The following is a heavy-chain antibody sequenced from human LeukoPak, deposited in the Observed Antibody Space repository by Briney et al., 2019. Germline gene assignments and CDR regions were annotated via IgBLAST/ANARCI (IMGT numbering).Heavy chain of an antibody. Sequence: PGGSLRLSCTASRFTFGDYAMSWVRQAPGKGLEWGGVIRSKAFGGTTEYAASVKGRFTISRDDSKSIAYLQMNSLKTEDTAVYYCTRAPYSNYGNFDHWGQGTLVTVSS. CDR2: IRSKAFGGTT. CDR1: RFTFGDYA. V-gene: IGHV3-49*04. D-gene: IGHD4-11*01. CDR3: TRAPYSNYGNFDH. J-gene: IGHJ4*02.